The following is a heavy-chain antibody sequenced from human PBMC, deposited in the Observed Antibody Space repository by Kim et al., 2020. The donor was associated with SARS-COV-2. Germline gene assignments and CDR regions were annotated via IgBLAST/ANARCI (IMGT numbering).Heavy chain of an antibody. CDR2: IYHSGST. CDR1: GGSISSSNW. CDR3: ARVGYGDYGAYYFDY. D-gene: IGHD4-17*01. Sequence: SETLSLTCAVSGGSISSSNWWSWVRQPPGKGLEWIGEIYHSGSTNYNPSLKSRVTISVDKSRNQFSLKLSSVTAADTAVYYCARVGYGDYGAYYFDYWGQGTLVTGSS. J-gene: IGHJ4*02. V-gene: IGHV4-4*02.